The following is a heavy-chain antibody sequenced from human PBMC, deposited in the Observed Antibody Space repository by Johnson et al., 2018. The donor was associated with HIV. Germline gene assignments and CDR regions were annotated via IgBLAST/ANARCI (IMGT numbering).Heavy chain of an antibody. CDR1: GFTFSSYG. D-gene: IGHD2-2*01. CDR3: AILEVVPAAIHSPDAFDI. CDR2: ISYDGSNK. Sequence: QVQLVESGGGLVKPGGSLRLSCAASGFTFSSYGMHWVRQAPGKGLEWVAVISYDGSNKFYAESVKGRFSISRDNSKNTLYLQMNSLRAEDTAVYYCAILEVVPAAIHSPDAFDIWGQGTMVTVSS. J-gene: IGHJ3*02. V-gene: IGHV3-30*03.